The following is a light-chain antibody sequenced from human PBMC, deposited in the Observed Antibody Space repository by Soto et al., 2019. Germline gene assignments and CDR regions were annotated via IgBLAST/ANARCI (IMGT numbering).Light chain of an antibody. CDR2: GAS. CDR1: QSVSSY. J-gene: IGKJ5*01. V-gene: IGKV3-20*01. Sequence: EIVLTQSPATLSLSPGERANLSCRASQSVSSYLAWYRQKPGQAPRLLMYGASNRATGIPDRFSGSVSETDFTLTISRLETEDFAVYYCQQYGTTRITFGQGTRLEIK. CDR3: QQYGTTRIT.